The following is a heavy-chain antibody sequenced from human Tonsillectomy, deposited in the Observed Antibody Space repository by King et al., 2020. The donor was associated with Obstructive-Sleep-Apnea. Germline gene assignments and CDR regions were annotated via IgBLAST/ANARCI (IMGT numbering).Heavy chain of an antibody. V-gene: IGHV4-59*08. D-gene: IGHD3-16*02. CDR3: ARRYYDYVWGSYLDY. Sequence: VQLQESGPGLVKPSETLSLTCTVSGGSISSYYWSWTRQPPGKGLEWIGYIYYSGSTNYNPSLKSRVTISVDTSKNQFSLKLSSVTAADTAVYYCARRYYDYVWGSYLDYWGQGTLVTVSS. CDR2: IYYSGST. CDR1: GGSISSYY. J-gene: IGHJ4*02.